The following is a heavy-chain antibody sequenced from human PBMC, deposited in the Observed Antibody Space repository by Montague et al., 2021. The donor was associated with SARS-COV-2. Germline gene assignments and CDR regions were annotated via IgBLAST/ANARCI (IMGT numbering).Heavy chain of an antibody. Sequence: SETLSLTCAVSGGSISSSNWWSWVRQPPGKGLEWIGEIYHSGSTTYNPSLKSRVTISVDKTKNQFSLKLSSLTAADTAVYYCSVTYYYGSGFDYWGQGTLVTVSS. CDR3: SVTYYYGSGFDY. CDR1: GGSISSSNW. J-gene: IGHJ4*02. D-gene: IGHD3-10*01. V-gene: IGHV4-4*02. CDR2: IYHSGST.